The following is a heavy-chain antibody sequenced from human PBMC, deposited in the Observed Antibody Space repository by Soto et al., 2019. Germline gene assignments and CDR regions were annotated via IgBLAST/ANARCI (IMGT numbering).Heavy chain of an antibody. J-gene: IGHJ4*02. CDR3: VRTSLVVAAATREVY. CDR2: INSAGSST. CDR1: GFTFSSYW. V-gene: IGHV3-74*01. Sequence: EVQLVESGGGLVQPGGSLRLSCAASGFTFSSYWMHWVRQAPGKGLVWVSRINSAGSSTSYADSVKGRFTISRDNAKNTLYLQMNSLRAEDTAVYYCVRTSLVVAAATREVYWGQRTLVTDSS. D-gene: IGHD2-15*01.